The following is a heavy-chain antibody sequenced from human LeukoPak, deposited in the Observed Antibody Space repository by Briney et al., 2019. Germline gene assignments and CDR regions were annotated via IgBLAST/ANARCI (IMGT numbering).Heavy chain of an antibody. D-gene: IGHD3/OR15-3a*01. CDR3: AWLGWSHPHYYYFYMDV. J-gene: IGHJ6*03. Sequence: SETLSLTCAVYGGSFSGYYWSWIRQPPGKGLEWIGEINHSGSTNYNPSLKSRVTISVDTSKNQFSLKLSSVTAADTAVYYCAWLGWSHPHYYYFYMDVWGKGTTVTVSS. CDR2: INHSGST. CDR1: GGSFSGYY. V-gene: IGHV4-34*01.